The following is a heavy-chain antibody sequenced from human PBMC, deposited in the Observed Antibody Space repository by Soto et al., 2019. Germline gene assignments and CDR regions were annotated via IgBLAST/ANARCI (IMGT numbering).Heavy chain of an antibody. J-gene: IGHJ4*02. CDR3: VLLSGSYYNLLDY. V-gene: IGHV3-74*01. CDR2: INSDGSST. Sequence: PGGSLRLSCAASGFTFSSYWMHWVRQAPGKGLVWVSRINSDGSSTSYADSVKGRFTISRDNAKNTLYLQMNSLRAEDTAVYYCVLLSGSYYNLLDYWGQGTLVTVSS. CDR1: GFTFSSYW. D-gene: IGHD3-10*01.